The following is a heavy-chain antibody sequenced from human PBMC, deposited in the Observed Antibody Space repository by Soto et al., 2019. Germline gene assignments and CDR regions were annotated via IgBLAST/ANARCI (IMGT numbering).Heavy chain of an antibody. Sequence: SETLSLTCAVYGGSFSGYYWSWIRQPPGKGLEWIGEINHSGSTNYNPSLKSRVTISVDTSKNQFSLKLSSVTAADTAVYYCARPGGIAAAGNYFDYWGQGTPVTVSS. D-gene: IGHD6-13*01. V-gene: IGHV4-34*01. CDR3: ARPGGIAAAGNYFDY. J-gene: IGHJ4*02. CDR2: INHSGST. CDR1: GGSFSGYY.